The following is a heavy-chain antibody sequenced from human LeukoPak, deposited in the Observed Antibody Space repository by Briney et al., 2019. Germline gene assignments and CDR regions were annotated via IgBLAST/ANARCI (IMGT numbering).Heavy chain of an antibody. D-gene: IGHD6-6*01. V-gene: IGHV4-39*01. CDR1: GGSISSASYY. CDR2: IYYSGST. J-gene: IGHJ4*02. CDR3: ARHQVAARPDY. Sequence: PSETLSLTYTVSGGSISSASYYSGWLRRPPGKGLQWIVDIYYSGSTSYNPSLESRVTIAVDTSKNQFSLKPSSVTAADTAVYYRARHQVAARPDYWGQGTLVTVSS.